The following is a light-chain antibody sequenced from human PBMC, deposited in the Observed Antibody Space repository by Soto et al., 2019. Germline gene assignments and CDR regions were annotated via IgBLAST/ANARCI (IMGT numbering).Light chain of an antibody. CDR1: SSDVGAYDY. CDR3: SSYTSGSTPYV. J-gene: IGLJ1*01. CDR2: DVT. Sequence: QSVLTQPASVSGSPGQSITISCTGTSSDVGAYDYVSWYQQYPGKAPKLMIYDVTDRPSGVSDRFFGSKSGNMASLTISGLQAEDEADYYCSSYTSGSTPYVFGTGTQLTVL. V-gene: IGLV2-14*03.